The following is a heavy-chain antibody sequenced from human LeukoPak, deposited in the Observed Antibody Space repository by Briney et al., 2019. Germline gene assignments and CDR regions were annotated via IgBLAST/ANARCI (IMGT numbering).Heavy chain of an antibody. CDR3: ARQRDCSTNSCYYYYYMDV. CDR2: LSSNGGST. Sequence: PGGSLRLSCTVSGFTFSSYTMHWVRQAPGKGLEYVSGLSSNGGSTYYANSVKGRFTISRDDSKNTLYLQMGSLRAEDMAVYYCARQRDCSTNSCYYYYYMDVWGKGTTVTVSS. D-gene: IGHD2-2*01. V-gene: IGHV3-64*01. J-gene: IGHJ6*03. CDR1: GFTFSSYT.